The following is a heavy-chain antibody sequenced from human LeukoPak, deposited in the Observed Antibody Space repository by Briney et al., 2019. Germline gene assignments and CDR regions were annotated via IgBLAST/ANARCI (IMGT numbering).Heavy chain of an antibody. CDR1: GLTFSSHA. CDR2: MSGSGGST. CDR3: ARELRFLEWLLPSNYGMDV. Sequence: GGSLRLSCAASGLTFSSHAMSWVRQAPGKGLEWVSSMSGSGGSTNYADSVKGRFTISRDNSKNTLYLQMNSLRAEDTAVYYCARELRFLEWLLPSNYGMDVWGQGTTVTVSS. J-gene: IGHJ6*02. V-gene: IGHV3-23*01. D-gene: IGHD3-3*01.